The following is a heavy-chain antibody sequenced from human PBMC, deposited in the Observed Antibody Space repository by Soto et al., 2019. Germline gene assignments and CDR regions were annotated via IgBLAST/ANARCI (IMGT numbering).Heavy chain of an antibody. V-gene: IGHV1-69*13. CDR2: VIPIFGTA. CDR3: ASEIAEYQLLNHYYYGMDV. J-gene: IGHJ6*02. Sequence: GASVKVSCKASGGTFSSYAISWVRQAPGQGLEWMGGVIPIFGTANYAQKFQGRVTITADESTSTAYMELSSLRSEDTAVYYCASEIAEYQLLNHYYYGMDVWGQGTTVTVSS. D-gene: IGHD2-2*01. CDR1: GGTFSSYA.